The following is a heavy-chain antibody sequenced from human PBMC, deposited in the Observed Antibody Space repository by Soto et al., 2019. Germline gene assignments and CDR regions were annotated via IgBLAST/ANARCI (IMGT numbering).Heavy chain of an antibody. D-gene: IGHD6-13*01. V-gene: IGHV4-34*01. J-gene: IGHJ4*02. CDR1: VGSFSGYY. CDR3: ARSRQLVPFDY. CDR2: INHSGST. Sequence: QVQLQQWGAGLLKPSETLSLTCAVYVGSFSGYYWSWIRQPPGKGLEWIWEINHSGSTNYNPSLKSRVTISVDKSQTQFSLKLSSVTAADTAVYYCARSRQLVPFDYWGQGTLVTVSS.